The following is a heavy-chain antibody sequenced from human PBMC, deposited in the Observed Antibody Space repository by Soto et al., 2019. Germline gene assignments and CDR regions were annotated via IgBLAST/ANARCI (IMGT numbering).Heavy chain of an antibody. D-gene: IGHD2-2*01. Sequence: GGSLRLSCAASGFTFSSYSMNWVRQAPGKGLEWVSSISSSSSYIYYADSVKGRFTISRDNAKNSLYLQMNSLRAEDTAVYYCARGTYCSSTSCYPNDAFDIWGQGTMVTVS. J-gene: IGHJ3*02. V-gene: IGHV3-21*01. CDR3: ARGTYCSSTSCYPNDAFDI. CDR2: ISSSSSYI. CDR1: GFTFSSYS.